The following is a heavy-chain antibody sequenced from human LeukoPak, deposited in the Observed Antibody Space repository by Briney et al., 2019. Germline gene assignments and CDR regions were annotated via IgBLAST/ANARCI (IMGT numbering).Heavy chain of an antibody. CDR2: IYYSGST. CDR1: GGSISSYY. V-gene: IGHV4-59*01. J-gene: IGHJ5*02. Sequence: SETLSLTCTVSGGSISSYYWSWIRQPPGKGLERIGYIYYSGSTNYNPSLKSRVTISVDTSKNQFSLKLSSVTAADTAVYYCARGVTKWFWFDPWGQGTLVTVSS. D-gene: IGHD3-22*01. CDR3: ARGVTKWFWFDP.